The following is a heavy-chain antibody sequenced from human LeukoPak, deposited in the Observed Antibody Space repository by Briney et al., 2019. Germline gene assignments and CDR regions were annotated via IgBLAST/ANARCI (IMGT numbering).Heavy chain of an antibody. CDR2: IYPGDSGT. Sequence: GASLQISCKGSGSNFTSYWIGWVRPLPGKGLEWMGIIYPGDSGTRYSTSFQGQVTISADKSISTAYLQWSSLKASDTAMYYCARAFGGVIVSGFDYWGQGTLVTVSS. CDR3: ARAFGGVIVSGFDY. J-gene: IGHJ4*02. V-gene: IGHV5-51*01. CDR1: GSNFTSYW. D-gene: IGHD3-16*02.